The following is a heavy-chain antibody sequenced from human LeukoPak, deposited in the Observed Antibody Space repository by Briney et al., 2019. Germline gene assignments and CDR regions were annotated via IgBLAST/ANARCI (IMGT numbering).Heavy chain of an antibody. CDR1: GFTFSSYA. CDR2: ISGSGGST. D-gene: IGHD2-8*01. J-gene: IGHJ4*02. CDR3: AKVVYCTNGVCSQYYFDY. Sequence: GGSLRLSCAASGFTFSSYAMSWVRQAPGKGLEWVSAISGSGGSTYYVDSVKGRFTISRDNSKNTLYLQMNSLRAEDTAVYYCAKVVYCTNGVCSQYYFDYWGQGTLVTVSS. V-gene: IGHV3-23*01.